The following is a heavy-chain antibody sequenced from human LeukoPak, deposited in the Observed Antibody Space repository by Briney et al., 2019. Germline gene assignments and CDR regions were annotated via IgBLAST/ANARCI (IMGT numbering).Heavy chain of an antibody. J-gene: IGHJ4*02. V-gene: IGHV3-33*01. CDR1: GFIFSNDA. CDR3: ARGPAGSGCAFDY. CDR2: IWSDGSNK. D-gene: IGHD1-1*01. Sequence: GGSLRLSCAASGFIFSNDAMHWVRQAPGKGLEWVAFIWSDGSNKYYADSVKGRFTISRDNSEDTLYLQMNSLRVEDTAVYYCARGPAGSGCAFDYWGQGTLVTVSS.